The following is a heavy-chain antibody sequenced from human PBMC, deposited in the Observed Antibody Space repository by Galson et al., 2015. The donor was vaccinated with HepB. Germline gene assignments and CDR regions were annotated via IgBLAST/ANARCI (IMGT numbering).Heavy chain of an antibody. CDR2: VSSTSSDI. D-gene: IGHD7-27*01. Sequence: SLRLSCAASGFRFSSYSMNWVRQAPGTGLEWVSSVSSTSSDIYYADSVKGRFTISRDNAKNSLYLQMNSLRAEDTAVYYCARLGSAMDVWGQGTTVTVSS. CDR3: ARLGSAMDV. J-gene: IGHJ6*02. CDR1: GFRFSSYS. V-gene: IGHV3-48*01.